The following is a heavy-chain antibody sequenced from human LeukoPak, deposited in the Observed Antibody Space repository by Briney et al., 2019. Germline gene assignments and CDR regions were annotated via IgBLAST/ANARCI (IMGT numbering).Heavy chain of an antibody. J-gene: IGHJ4*02. CDR2: ISWDGGIT. Sequence: GSLRLSCAASGFTFHHYSMHWVRQPPGKGLEWVSLISWDGGITYYADSVRGRFTISRDNSKNSLSLEMNSLRTGDTALYYCAKDSNTGGYSFGSWGQGTLVTVTS. CDR3: AKDSNTGGYSFGS. CDR1: GFTFHHYS. V-gene: IGHV3-43*01. D-gene: IGHD5-12*01.